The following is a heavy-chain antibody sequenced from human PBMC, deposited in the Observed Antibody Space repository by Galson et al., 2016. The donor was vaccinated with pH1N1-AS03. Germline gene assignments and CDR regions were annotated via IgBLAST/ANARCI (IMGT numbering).Heavy chain of an antibody. D-gene: IGHD2-21*01. CDR3: AAPGGGSYSY. J-gene: IGHJ4*02. CDR1: GYSIRSDYY. Sequence: SETLSLTCEVSGYSIRSDYYWGWIRQPPGKGLEWIGSVHHSGATWHNPSLKSRVTISVDTSKNQFSLRVNPVTVADTAVYCCAAPGGGSYSYWGQGTLVTVSS. CDR2: VHHSGAT. V-gene: IGHV4-38-2*01.